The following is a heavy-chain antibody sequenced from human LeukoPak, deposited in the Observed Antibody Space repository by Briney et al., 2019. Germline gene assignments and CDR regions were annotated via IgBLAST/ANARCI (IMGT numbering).Heavy chain of an antibody. CDR3: AFRNGRALS. V-gene: IGHV4-4*02. J-gene: IGHJ5*02. CDR1: GDSINSPNW. D-gene: IGHD2-8*01. CDR2: IWHSEST. Sequence: SGTLSLTCAVSGDSINSPNWWTWVRQTPEKGLEWIGEIWHSESTNYNPSLKSRVSISIDKSANQFSLRLTSVTAADTAIYYCAFRNGRALSWDQGALVTVSS.